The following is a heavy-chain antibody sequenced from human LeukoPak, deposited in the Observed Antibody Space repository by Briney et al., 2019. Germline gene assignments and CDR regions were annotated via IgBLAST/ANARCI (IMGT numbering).Heavy chain of an antibody. Sequence: GGSLRLSCAASGFTCSTYVMSWVRQAPGKGLEWLSLILHNGDSTYYADSVKGWFTISRDNSKNTLYLQMNSLRAEDTAVYYCARLSSFAFDIWGQGTMVTVSS. CDR2: ILHNGDST. CDR1: GFTCSTYV. V-gene: IGHV3-23*01. J-gene: IGHJ3*02. CDR3: ARLSSFAFDI. D-gene: IGHD3-16*02.